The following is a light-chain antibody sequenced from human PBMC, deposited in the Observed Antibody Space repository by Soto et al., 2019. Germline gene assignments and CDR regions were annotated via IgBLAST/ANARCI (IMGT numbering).Light chain of an antibody. J-gene: IGKJ1*01. CDR2: AVS. CDR1: QTISNY. Sequence: DIQMTQSPSTLSASVGDRVTITCRASQTISNYLAWYQQKPGKAPKFLIYAVSTLERGVPSRFTGAGSGTDFGLTISSLQPDDFATYYCQQYKSYPWTCGQGTKVEIK. CDR3: QQYKSYPWT. V-gene: IGKV1-5*03.